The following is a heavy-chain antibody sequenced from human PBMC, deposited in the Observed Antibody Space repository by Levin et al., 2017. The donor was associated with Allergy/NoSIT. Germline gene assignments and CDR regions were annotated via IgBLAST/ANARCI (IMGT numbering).Heavy chain of an antibody. Sequence: SETLSLTCSVSGGSISSSINYWTWIRQHPGRGLEWIACISDSGGTYYNPSLKSRLTISMDTFKNQFSLDLSSVTAADTAVYYCARVQGNANNRLPLDPWGQGTLVTVSS. J-gene: IGHJ5*02. CDR3: ARVQGNANNRLPLDP. V-gene: IGHV4-31*03. CDR2: ISDSGGT. D-gene: IGHD1/OR15-1a*01. CDR1: GGSISSSINY.